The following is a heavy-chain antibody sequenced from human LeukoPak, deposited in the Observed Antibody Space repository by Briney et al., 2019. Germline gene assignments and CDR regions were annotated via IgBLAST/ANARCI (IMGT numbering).Heavy chain of an antibody. CDR2: INPNSGGT. CDR3: ARVYGGYDSVPFDY. J-gene: IGHJ4*02. CDR1: GYTFTGYY. D-gene: IGHD5-12*01. V-gene: IGHV1-2*06. Sequence: ASVKVSCKASGYTFTGYYMHWVRQAPGQGLEWMGRINPNSGGTNYAQKFQGRVTMTRDTSISTAYMELSRLRSDDTAVYYCARVYGGYDSVPFDYWGQGTLVTVSS.